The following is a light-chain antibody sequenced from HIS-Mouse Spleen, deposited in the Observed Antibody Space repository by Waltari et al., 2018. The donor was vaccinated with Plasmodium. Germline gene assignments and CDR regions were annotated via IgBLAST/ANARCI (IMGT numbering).Light chain of an antibody. CDR1: ILGYKY. CDR3: QAWDSSTVV. CDR2: QDS. V-gene: IGLV3-1*01. Sequence: SYELTQPPSVSVSPGQTASITASGAILGYKYACWYQQKPGQSPVLVIYQDSKRPSGIPERFSGSNSGNTATLTISGTQAMDEADYYCQAWDSSTVVFGGGTKLTVL. J-gene: IGLJ2*01.